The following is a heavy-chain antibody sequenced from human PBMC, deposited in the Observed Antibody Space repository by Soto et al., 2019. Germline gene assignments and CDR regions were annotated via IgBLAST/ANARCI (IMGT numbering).Heavy chain of an antibody. J-gene: IGHJ6*02. D-gene: IGHD4-17*01. V-gene: IGHV1-69*01. CDR2: IIPSFGTA. Sequence: QVQLVQSGAEVKKPGSSVKVSCKASGGTFSSYAISWGRQAPGQGLEWMGGIIPSFGTANYAQKFQGRVTITADESTSTAYMELSSLRSEDTAVYYCAVTVTTHYGMDVWGQGTTVTVSS. CDR3: AVTVTTHYGMDV. CDR1: GGTFSSYA.